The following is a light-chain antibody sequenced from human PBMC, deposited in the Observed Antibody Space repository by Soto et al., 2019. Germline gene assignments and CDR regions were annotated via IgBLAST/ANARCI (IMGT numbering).Light chain of an antibody. V-gene: IGLV2-14*01. Sequence: QSVLTQPASVSGSPGQSITISCTGTSSDVGSGYNYVSWYQQHPGKAPKLMIYEVTNRPSGVSNRFSGSKSGNTASLTISGLQAEDEADYYCSSYTTSSTTVFGGGTQPTVL. CDR2: EVT. J-gene: IGLJ3*02. CDR1: SSDVGSGYNY. CDR3: SSYTTSSTTV.